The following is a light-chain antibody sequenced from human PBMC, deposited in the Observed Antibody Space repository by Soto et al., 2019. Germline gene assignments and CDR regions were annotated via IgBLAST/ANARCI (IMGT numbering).Light chain of an antibody. CDR1: QSISGY. CDR2: AAS. J-gene: IGKJ1*01. CDR3: QQSYSTPQT. V-gene: IGKV1-39*01. Sequence: DIQMTQSPSSLSASVGDRVTITCRASQSISGYLNWYQQKPGKAPKLLIYAASSLQSGVPSRFSGSGSRTDFTLTISSLQPEDFATYYCQQSYSTPQTFGQGTKVDIK.